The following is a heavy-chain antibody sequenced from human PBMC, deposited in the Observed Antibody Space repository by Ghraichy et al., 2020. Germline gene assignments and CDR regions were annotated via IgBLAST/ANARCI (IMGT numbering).Heavy chain of an antibody. D-gene: IGHD2-2*01. Sequence: GGSLRLSCAASGFTFSSYAMSWVRQAPGKGLEWVSAISGSGGSTYYADSVKGRFTISRDNSKNTLYLQMNSLRAEDTAVYYCAKDFESPVVLPAALPVLDYWGQGTLVTVSS. CDR3: AKDFESPVVLPAALPVLDY. CDR2: ISGSGGST. J-gene: IGHJ4*02. CDR1: GFTFSSYA. V-gene: IGHV3-23*01.